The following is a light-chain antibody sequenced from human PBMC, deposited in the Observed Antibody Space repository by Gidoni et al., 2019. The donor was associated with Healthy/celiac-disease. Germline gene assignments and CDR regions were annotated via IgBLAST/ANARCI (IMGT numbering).Light chain of an antibody. CDR1: SANIGAGYD. V-gene: IGLV1-40*01. CDR3: QSYDSSLSGSWV. J-gene: IGLJ3*02. CDR2: GNS. Sequence: QSVLTQPPSVSGAPGQRVTSSCTGSSANIGAGYDVHWYQQLPGTAPKLLIYGNSNRPSRIPDRFSCSWSGTSASLAITGLQAEDEADYYCQSYDSSLSGSWVFGGGTKLTVL.